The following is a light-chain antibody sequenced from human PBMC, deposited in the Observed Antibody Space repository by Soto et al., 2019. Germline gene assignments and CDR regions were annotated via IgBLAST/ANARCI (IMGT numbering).Light chain of an antibody. CDR3: CSYAGGNTFV. CDR2: EVT. J-gene: IGLJ2*01. V-gene: IGLV2-23*02. Sequence: QSALTQPASVSGSPGQSITISCAGTTTDVATYDLVSWYQHHPGTAPKVILYEVTKRPSGVSNRFSGSKSGNTASVTISGLQPEDEADYFCCSYAGGNTFVFGGGTKLTVL. CDR1: TTDVATYDL.